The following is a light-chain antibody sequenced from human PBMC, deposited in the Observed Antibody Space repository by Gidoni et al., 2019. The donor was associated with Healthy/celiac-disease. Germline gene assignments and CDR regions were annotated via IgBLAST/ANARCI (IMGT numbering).Light chain of an antibody. CDR1: QSVSSSY. J-gene: IGKJ3*01. V-gene: IGKV3-20*01. Sequence: EIVLTQSPGTLSLSPGERATLSCRASQSVSSSYLAWYQQKPGQAPRLLIYGASSRATGIPDRSSGSGSGTDFTLTISRLEPEDFAVYYCQQYGSSPGGAFGPGTKVDIK. CDR3: QQYGSSPGGA. CDR2: GAS.